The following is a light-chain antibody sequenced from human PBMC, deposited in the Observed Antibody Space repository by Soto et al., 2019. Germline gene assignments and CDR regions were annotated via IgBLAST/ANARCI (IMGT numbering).Light chain of an antibody. CDR1: QSISNY. V-gene: IGKV1-39*01. J-gene: IGKJ1*01. Sequence: DIQMTQSPSSLSASVGDRVTITCRASQSISNYLNWYQQKPGKAPKLLIYTASSLQSGVPSRFNGSGSGTDFTITISSLQPEDFATYYCQQSYSTPPWTFGQGTKVEIK. CDR2: TAS. CDR3: QQSYSTPPWT.